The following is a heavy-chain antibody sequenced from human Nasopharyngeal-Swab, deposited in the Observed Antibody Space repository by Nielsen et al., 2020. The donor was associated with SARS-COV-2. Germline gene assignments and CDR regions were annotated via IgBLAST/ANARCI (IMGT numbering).Heavy chain of an antibody. V-gene: IGHV4-59*01. Sequence: RQSRGKGLEWIGYIYYSGNTNYNPSLKSRVNISVDRSKTQFYLKLNSVTAADTAVYFCARDPGTLYYYYYMDVWGKGTTVTVSS. CDR3: ARDPGTLYYYYYMDV. J-gene: IGHJ6*03. CDR2: IYYSGNT.